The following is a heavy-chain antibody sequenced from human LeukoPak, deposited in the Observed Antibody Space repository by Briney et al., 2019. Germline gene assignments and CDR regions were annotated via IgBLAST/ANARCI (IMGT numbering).Heavy chain of an antibody. Sequence: GGSLRLSCAASGFTFSSYAMSWVRQAPGKGLEWVSGISGSGSSTYYAASVRGRFTISRDSSKNTVFLQMSSLRAEDTAAYYCAKGPNSDFWSGYSHYMDVWGKGTTAIVSS. CDR3: AKGPNSDFWSGYSHYMDV. V-gene: IGHV3-23*01. CDR1: GFTFSSYA. CDR2: ISGSGSST. D-gene: IGHD3-3*01. J-gene: IGHJ6*03.